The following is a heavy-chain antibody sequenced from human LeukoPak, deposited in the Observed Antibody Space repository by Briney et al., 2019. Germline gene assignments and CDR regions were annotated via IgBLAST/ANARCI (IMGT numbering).Heavy chain of an antibody. V-gene: IGHV3-30*18. J-gene: IGHJ4*02. CDR1: GFRFSEYG. CDR3: AKDQGFRWELPEAYFDYY. D-gene: IGHD1-26*01. CDR2: ISYDGSNQ. Sequence: GGSLRLSCAASGFRFSEYGMHWIRQAPGKGLEWVAGISYDGSNQDYVDSVKGRFTISRDNSKNTLYLQMYRLRAEDTAVYYCAKDQGFRWELPEAYFDYYWGQGTLVTVSS.